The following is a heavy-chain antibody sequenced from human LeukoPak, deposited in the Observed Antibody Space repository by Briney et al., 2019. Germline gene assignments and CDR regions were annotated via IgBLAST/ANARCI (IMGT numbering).Heavy chain of an antibody. J-gene: IGHJ4*02. CDR1: GGTFTSYA. CDR3: ARGPYYYEG. D-gene: IGHD3-22*01. Sequence: SVKVSCKASGGTFTSYAISWVRQALGQGGEWMGRINPIFDTTNYAQKYQGRVTITADKSTTTAYMELSSLRSEDTAVYCCARGPYYYEGWGQGALVTVSS. CDR2: INPIFDTT. V-gene: IGHV1-69*06.